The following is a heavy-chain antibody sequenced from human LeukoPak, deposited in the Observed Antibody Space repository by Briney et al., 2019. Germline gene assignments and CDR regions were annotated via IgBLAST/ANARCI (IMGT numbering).Heavy chain of an antibody. CDR3: ARGSYVWGSYRSPYYYYYYMDV. J-gene: IGHJ6*03. CDR2: INHSGST. Sequence: SETLSLTCAVYGGSFSGYYWSWIRQPPGKGLEWIGEINHSGSTNYNPSLKSRVTISVDTSKNQFSLKLSSVTAADTAVYYCARGSYVWGSYRSPYYYYYYMDVWGKGTTVTVSS. D-gene: IGHD3-16*02. V-gene: IGHV4-34*01. CDR1: GGSFSGYY.